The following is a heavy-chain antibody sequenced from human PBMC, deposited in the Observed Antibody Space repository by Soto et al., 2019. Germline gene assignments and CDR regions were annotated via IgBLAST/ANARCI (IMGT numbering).Heavy chain of an antibody. CDR3: ARHWTAAGPHYYYYYGMDV. J-gene: IGHJ6*02. Sequence: GESLKISCKGSGYSFTSYWIGWVRQMPGKGLEWMGIIYPGDSDTRYSPSFQGQVTISADKSISTAYLQWSSLKASDTAMYYCARHWTAAGPHYYYYYGMDVWGQGTTVTVSS. CDR2: IYPGDSDT. D-gene: IGHD6-13*01. V-gene: IGHV5-51*01. CDR1: GYSFTSYW.